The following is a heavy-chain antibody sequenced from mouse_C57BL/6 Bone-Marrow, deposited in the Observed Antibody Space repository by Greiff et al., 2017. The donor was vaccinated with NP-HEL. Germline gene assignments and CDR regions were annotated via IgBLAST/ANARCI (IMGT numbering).Heavy chain of an antibody. Sequence: VQLQQSGAELVKPGASVKMSCKASGYTFTTYPIEWMKQNHGKSLEWIGNFHPYNDDTKYNEKFKGKATLTVEKSSSTVYLELSRLTSDDSAVYYCARRNYYGSSYVGAMYYWGQGTSVTVSS. J-gene: IGHJ4*01. CDR3: ARRNYYGSSYVGAMYY. V-gene: IGHV1-47*01. CDR2: FHPYNDDT. D-gene: IGHD1-1*01. CDR1: GYTFTTYP.